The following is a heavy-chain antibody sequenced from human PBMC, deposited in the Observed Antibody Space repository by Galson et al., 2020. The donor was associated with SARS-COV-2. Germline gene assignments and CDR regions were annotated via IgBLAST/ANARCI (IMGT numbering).Heavy chain of an antibody. CDR2: ISYSGSA. J-gene: IGHJ6*02. CDR1: DGPMSSYY. CDR3: ARDPAPLSGDNYYSGMDV. Sequence: SETLSLTCSVPDGPMSSYYWSWIRQPPGKGLEWIGYISYSGSANYNPPLRSRVTISVDLSKNQFSLKLTSVTAADTAVYYCARDPAPLSGDNYYSGMDVWGRGTTVTVSS. D-gene: IGHD2-21*01. V-gene: IGHV4-59*01.